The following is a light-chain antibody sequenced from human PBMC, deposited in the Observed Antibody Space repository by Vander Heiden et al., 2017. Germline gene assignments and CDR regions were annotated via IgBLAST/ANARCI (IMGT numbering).Light chain of an antibody. CDR2: DGS. CDR3: CTYASSVI. Sequence: QPALTQPDSLSRSPGKSSTLTCSGTSSDVRSDNLDSWNQQHPGKAPKLRIDDGSKRPSGVSNRFSGSKSGNTTSLTISGLQAEDEAGYYCCTYASSVIFGGGTKLTVL. V-gene: IGLV2-23*01. J-gene: IGLJ2*01. CDR1: SSDVRSDNL.